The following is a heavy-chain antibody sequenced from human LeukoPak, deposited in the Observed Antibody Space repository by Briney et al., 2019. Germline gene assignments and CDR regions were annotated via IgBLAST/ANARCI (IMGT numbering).Heavy chain of an antibody. CDR2: IKPSGGSI. CDR1: GYTFTSYY. V-gene: IGHV1-46*01. CDR3: AIQFYSVSSTGVPIPFDP. J-gene: IGHJ5*02. D-gene: IGHD6-6*01. Sequence: ASVKLSCKATGYTFTSYYIHWLRQAPGQGLQWMGMIKPSGGSIRYEQNFQGRVTMTRDTSTSTVYMELSSLTSEDTAVYYCAIQFYSVSSTGVPIPFDPWAQGTLVTVSS.